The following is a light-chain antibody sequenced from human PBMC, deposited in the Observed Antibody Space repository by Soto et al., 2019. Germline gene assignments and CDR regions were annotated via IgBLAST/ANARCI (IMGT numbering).Light chain of an antibody. CDR3: QQYKDWPPLT. CDR1: PDVRGY. CDR2: DAS. V-gene: IGKV3-11*01. J-gene: IGKJ4*01. Sequence: EIVLTESQATLSLSPGYRATRSCRASPDVRGYLSWFQQKPCQAPPLLIYDASIRATGIPARFSGSESGTVFTLTTNSLEPEDFAVYYCQQYKDWPPLTFGEGTKVEIK.